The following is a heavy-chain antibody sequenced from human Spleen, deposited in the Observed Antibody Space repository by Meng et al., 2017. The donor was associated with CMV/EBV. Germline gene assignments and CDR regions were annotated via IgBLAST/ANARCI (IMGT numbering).Heavy chain of an antibody. D-gene: IGHD1-1*01. V-gene: IGHV3-74*01. CDR2: INSDGSDT. CDR1: GFTFTTFW. J-gene: IGHJ6*02. Sequence: GESLKISCAASGFTFTTFWMHWVRQAPGKGLVWVSHINSDGSDTTYADSVKGRFTISRDNSRSTLYVQMNSLKAEDTAVYYCTRDQKQLWSRYFYYGMDVWGQGTTVTVSS. CDR3: TRDQKQLWSRYFYYGMDV.